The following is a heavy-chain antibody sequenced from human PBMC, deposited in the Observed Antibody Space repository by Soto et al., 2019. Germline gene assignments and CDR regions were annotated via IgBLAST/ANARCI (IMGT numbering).Heavy chain of an antibody. J-gene: IGHJ5*02. CDR2: IYYSGST. D-gene: IGHD2-15*01. CDR3: VKADCSGGSCYSIARWFDP. V-gene: IGHV4-31*03. Sequence: QVQLQESGPGLVKPSQTLSLTCTVSGGSISSGGYYWSWIRQHPGKGLEWIGNIYYSGSTYYNPSLRSRVTISVETSKNQFSLKLSSGTAADTAVNYCVKADCSGGSCYSIARWFDPWGQGTLVTVSS. CDR1: GGSISSGGYY.